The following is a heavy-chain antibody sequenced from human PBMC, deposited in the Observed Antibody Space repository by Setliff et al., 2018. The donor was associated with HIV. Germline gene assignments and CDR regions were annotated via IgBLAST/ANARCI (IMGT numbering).Heavy chain of an antibody. J-gene: IGHJ5*02. CDR3: ARGYCGGGICYSPNWLDP. CDR1: GYTFTSYD. V-gene: IGHV1-8*02. D-gene: IGHD2-15*01. CDR2: MNPNSGNT. Sequence: ASVKVSCKASGYTFTSYDINWVRQATGQGLEWMGWMNPNSGNTGYAQKFQGKVTMTRNTSTGTAYMELRSLTSDDTAVYYCARGYCGGGICYSPNWLDPWGQGTLVTVSS.